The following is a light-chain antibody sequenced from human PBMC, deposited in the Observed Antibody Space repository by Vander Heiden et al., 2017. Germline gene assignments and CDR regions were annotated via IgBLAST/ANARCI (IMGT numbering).Light chain of an antibody. V-gene: IGKV3-11*01. CDR3: QQRSNWPPLT. J-gene: IGKJ5*01. Sequence: EIVLTQSPATLPLSPGERATLSCRASQSVSSYLAWYQQKPGQAPRLLIYDASNRATGIPARFSGSESGTDCTLTISSLEPEDFAVYYCQQRSNWPPLTFGQGTRLEIK. CDR1: QSVSSY. CDR2: DAS.